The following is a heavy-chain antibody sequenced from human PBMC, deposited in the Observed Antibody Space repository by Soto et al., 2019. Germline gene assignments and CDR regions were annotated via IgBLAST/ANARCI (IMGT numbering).Heavy chain of an antibody. D-gene: IGHD3-22*01. V-gene: IGHV3-23*01. Sequence: GGSLRLSCAASGFTFSSYAMSWVRQAPGKGLEWVSAISGSGGSTYYADSVKGRFTISRDNSKNTLYLQMNSLRAEDTAVYYCAKGLPVYSAPFTTYFDYWGQGTLVTVSS. CDR2: ISGSGGST. CDR3: AKGLPVYSAPFTTYFDY. J-gene: IGHJ4*02. CDR1: GFTFSSYA.